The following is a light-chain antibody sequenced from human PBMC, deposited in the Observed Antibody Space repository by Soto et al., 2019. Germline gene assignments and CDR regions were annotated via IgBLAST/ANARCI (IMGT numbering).Light chain of an antibody. CDR3: HHRGNGIT. J-gene: IGKJ5*01. CDR1: QSVSSS. CDR2: DAS. Sequence: EVMLKQSPATLSLSQGDTATLSCGASQSVSSSLAWYQQKPGQAPRLLIYDASSRATGIPARFSGSGSGTDFTLTISSLEPEDFAVYYCHHRGNGITFGQGTRLEI. V-gene: IGKV3-11*01.